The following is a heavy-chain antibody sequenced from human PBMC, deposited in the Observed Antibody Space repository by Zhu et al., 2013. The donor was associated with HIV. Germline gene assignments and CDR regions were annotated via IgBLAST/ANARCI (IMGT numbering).Heavy chain of an antibody. V-gene: IGHV1-18*04. J-gene: IGHJ2*01. Sequence: QVQLVQSGDEMKKPGASVKVSCKASGYTFSNYGISWVRQAPGQGLEWMGWISGYNGNTYYAQNLQARATLTRDPSTSTAYVELRSLRSDDTAVYYCARVGSPALIGTIVAGWWYLDLWGRGTLVAVSS. D-gene: IGHD3-22*01. CDR1: GYTFSNYG. CDR2: ISGYNGNT. CDR3: ARVGSPALIGTIVAGWWYLDL.